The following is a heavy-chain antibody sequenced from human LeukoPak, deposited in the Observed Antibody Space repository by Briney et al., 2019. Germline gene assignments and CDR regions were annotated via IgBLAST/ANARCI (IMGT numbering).Heavy chain of an antibody. CDR1: GFTFDDYG. CDR2: INWNGGST. D-gene: IGHD3-22*01. CDR3: ARDGYYYDSSGYSPFDY. V-gene: IGHV3-20*04. J-gene: IGHJ4*02. Sequence: GGSLRLSCAASGFTFDDYGMTWVRQAPGKGLEWVSGINWNGGSTGYADSVKGRFTISRDNAKNSLYLQMNSLRAEDTAVYYCARDGYYYDSSGYSPFDYWGQGTLVTVSS.